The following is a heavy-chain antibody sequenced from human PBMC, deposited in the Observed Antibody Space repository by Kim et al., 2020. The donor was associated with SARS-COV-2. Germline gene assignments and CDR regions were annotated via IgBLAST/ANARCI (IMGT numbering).Heavy chain of an antibody. V-gene: IGHV3-30*07. D-gene: IGHD3-10*01. J-gene: IGHJ4*02. CDR3: ARIYNGSGSDYYFDY. Sequence: AASQKRRFTISRDNSSNTVSLQMNSLMSEDTAVYYCARIYNGSGSDYYFDYWGQGTLVAVSS.